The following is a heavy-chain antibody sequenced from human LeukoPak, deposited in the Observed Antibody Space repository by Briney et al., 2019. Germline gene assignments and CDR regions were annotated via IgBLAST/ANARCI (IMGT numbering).Heavy chain of an antibody. CDR1: GFTFSSDT. D-gene: IGHD3-22*01. Sequence: GGSLRLSCAASGFTFSSDTMHWVRQAPGKGLEWVSDISSGSSTINYADAVKGRFTISRDNAQNSLYLQMNSLRAEDTAVYFCAKRGVVIRVILVGFHKEAYYFDSWGQGALVTVSS. V-gene: IGHV3-48*04. CDR2: ISSGSSTI. CDR3: AKRGVVIRVILVGFHKEAYYFDS. J-gene: IGHJ4*02.